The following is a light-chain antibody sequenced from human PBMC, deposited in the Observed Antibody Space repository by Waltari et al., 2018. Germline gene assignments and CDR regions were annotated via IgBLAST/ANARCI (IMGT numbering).Light chain of an antibody. CDR2: DVT. Sequence: QSALTQPASVSGSPGQSITIPCTGTTYNYVSWYQQLPGKPPKLLIYDVTQRPAGVSSRFSGSKFGNTASLTIAGLQAEDEADYYCTSYTNGCTVFGGGTKLTVL. J-gene: IGLJ2*01. V-gene: IGLV2-14*01. CDR1: TYNY. CDR3: TSYTNGCTV.